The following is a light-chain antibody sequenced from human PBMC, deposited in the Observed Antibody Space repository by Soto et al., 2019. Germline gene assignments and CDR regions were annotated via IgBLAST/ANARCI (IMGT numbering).Light chain of an antibody. CDR3: SSYTSSSTYV. V-gene: IGLV2-18*02. J-gene: IGLJ1*01. CDR2: DVT. CDR1: SSDVGNSNG. Sequence: QSVLTRPPSVSGSPGQSVAISCTGTSSDVGNSNGVSWYQQAPGTAPKLMIYDVTNRPSGVPDRFSGSKSGNTASLTISGLQAEDEADYYCSSYTSSSTYVFGTGTKVTVL.